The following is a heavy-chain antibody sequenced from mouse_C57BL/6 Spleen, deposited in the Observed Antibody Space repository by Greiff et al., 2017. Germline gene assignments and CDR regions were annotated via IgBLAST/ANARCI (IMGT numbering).Heavy chain of an antibody. Sequence: QVQLKESGAELVRPGASVKLSCKASGYTFTDYYINWVKQRPGQGLEWIARIYPGSGNTYYNEKFKGKATLTAEKSSSTAYMQLSSLTSEDSAVYFCARTYEWYFDVWGTGTTVTVSS. D-gene: IGHD5-1*01. J-gene: IGHJ1*03. CDR2: IYPGSGNT. CDR1: GYTFTDYY. CDR3: ARTYEWYFDV. V-gene: IGHV1-76*01.